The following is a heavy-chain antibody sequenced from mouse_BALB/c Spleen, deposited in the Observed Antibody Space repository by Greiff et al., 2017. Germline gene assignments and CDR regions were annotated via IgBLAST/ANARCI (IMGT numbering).Heavy chain of an antibody. J-gene: IGHJ2*01. Sequence: QVQLKESGAELVRPGSSVKISCKASGYAFSSYWMNWVKQRPGQGLEWIGQIYPGDGDTNYNGKFKGKATLTADKSSSTAYMQLSSLTSEDSAVYFCARGGVSLDYWGQGTTLTVSS. CDR2: IYPGDGDT. CDR1: GYAFSSYW. CDR3: ARGGVSLDY. V-gene: IGHV1-80*01. D-gene: IGHD2-1*01.